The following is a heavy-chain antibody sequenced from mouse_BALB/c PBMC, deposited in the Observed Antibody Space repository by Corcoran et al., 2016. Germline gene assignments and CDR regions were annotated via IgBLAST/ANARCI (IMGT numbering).Heavy chain of an antibody. CDR1: GYTFTNYG. CDR2: INTYTGEP. Sequence: QIQLVQSGPELKKPGETVKISCKASGYTFTNYGMNWVKQAPGKGLKWMGWINTYTGEPTYADDFKVRFAFSLETSDSTAYLQINNFKNEDMATYFCARHYDDYWGQGTTLTVSS. J-gene: IGHJ2*01. D-gene: IGHD2-4*01. CDR3: ARHYDDY. V-gene: IGHV9-1*02.